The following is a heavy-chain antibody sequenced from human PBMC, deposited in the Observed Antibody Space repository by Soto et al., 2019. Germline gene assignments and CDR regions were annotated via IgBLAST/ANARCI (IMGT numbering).Heavy chain of an antibody. J-gene: IGHJ6*02. CDR1: GVTFSSYA. D-gene: IGHD6-13*01. Sequence: SVKVSCKASGVTFSSYAISWVRQAPGQGLEWMGGIIPIFGTANYAQKSQGRVTITADESTSTAYMELSSLRSEDTAVYYCARGRPEEGVIKSDGMDVWGQGTKVTVSS. CDR2: IIPIFGTA. V-gene: IGHV1-69*13. CDR3: ARGRPEEGVIKSDGMDV.